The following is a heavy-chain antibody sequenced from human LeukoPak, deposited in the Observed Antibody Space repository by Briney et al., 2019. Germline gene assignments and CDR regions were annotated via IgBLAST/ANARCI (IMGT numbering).Heavy chain of an antibody. Sequence: GVSLRLSCTASGFTFSSAWMHWVRQAPGKGLDWVANIRQDGSEKYYVDSVKGRFTISRDNAKKSLYLQMNSLRGEDTAVYYCARVIVFMSTGPHLDYWGQGTLAIFSS. CDR1: GFTFSSAW. D-gene: IGHD3-16*01. J-gene: IGHJ4*02. CDR2: IRQDGSEK. CDR3: ARVIVFMSTGPHLDY. V-gene: IGHV3-7*01.